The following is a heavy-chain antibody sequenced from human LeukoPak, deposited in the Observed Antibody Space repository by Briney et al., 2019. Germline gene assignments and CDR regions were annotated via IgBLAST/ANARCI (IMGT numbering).Heavy chain of an antibody. J-gene: IGHJ4*02. CDR2: IYHSGST. V-gene: IGHV4-38-2*01. D-gene: IGHD3-3*01. CDR1: GYSISSGYY. CDR3: ASGYDFWSGYHLFDY. Sequence: SETLSLTCAVSGYSISSGYYWGWIRQPPGKGLEWIGSIYHSGSTYYNPSLKSRVTISVDTSKNQFSLKLSSVTAADTAVYYCASGYDFWSGYHLFDYRGQGTLVTVSS.